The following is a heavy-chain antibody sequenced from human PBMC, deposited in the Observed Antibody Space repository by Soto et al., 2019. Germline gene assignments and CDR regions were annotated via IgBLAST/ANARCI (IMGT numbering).Heavy chain of an antibody. CDR2: ISRSGSDI. J-gene: IGHJ6*02. D-gene: IGHD2-2*03. V-gene: IGHV3-11*01. Sequence: GSLRLSCAASGFTFSDYSMNWVRQAPGKGLEWVSYISRSGSDIYYADSVKGRFTVSRDNAKNSLFLQMNSLRAEDTAVYYCATVGYCSSTSCQTRYYYYGMDVWGQGTTVTVSS. CDR1: GFTFSDYS. CDR3: ATVGYCSSTSCQTRYYYYGMDV.